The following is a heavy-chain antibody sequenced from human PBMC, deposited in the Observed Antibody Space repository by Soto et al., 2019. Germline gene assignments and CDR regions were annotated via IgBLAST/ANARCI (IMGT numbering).Heavy chain of an antibody. CDR1: GGSFSGYY. V-gene: IGHV4-34*01. CDR3: ARRIWGSYRFRYFDY. D-gene: IGHD3-16*02. Sequence: SETLSLTCAVYGGSFSGYYWSWIRQPPGKGLEWIGEINHSGSTNYNPSLKSRVTISVDTSKNQFSLKLSSVTAADTAVYYCARRIWGSYRFRYFDYWGQGTLVTVSS. J-gene: IGHJ4*02. CDR2: INHSGST.